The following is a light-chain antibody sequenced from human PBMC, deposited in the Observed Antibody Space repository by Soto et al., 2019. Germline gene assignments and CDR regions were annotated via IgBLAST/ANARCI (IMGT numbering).Light chain of an antibody. CDR3: SSYTSSGTWV. V-gene: IGLV2-14*01. J-gene: IGLJ3*02. CDR1: SSDVGGYSY. Sequence: QSALTQPASVSGSPGQSITISCTGTSSDVGGYSYVSWCQQHPGKAPKLMIYEVRNRPSGVSNRFSASKSGNTASLTISGLQAEDESDYYCSSYTSSGTWVFGGGTKLTVL. CDR2: EVR.